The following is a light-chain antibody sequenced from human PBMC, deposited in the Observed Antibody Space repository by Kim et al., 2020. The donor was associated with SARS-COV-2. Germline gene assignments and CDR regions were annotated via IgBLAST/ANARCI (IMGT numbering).Light chain of an antibody. V-gene: IGLV3-19*01. CDR1: SLRSYY. J-gene: IGLJ2*01. CDR2: GKN. CDR3: NSRDSNDNVV. Sequence: SSELTQDPAVSVALRQTVRITCQGDSLRSYYATWYQQKPGQAPIVVIYGKNNRPSGIPDRFSGSSTGNTASLTITGTQAGDEADYYCNSRDSNDNVVFACGTQLTFL.